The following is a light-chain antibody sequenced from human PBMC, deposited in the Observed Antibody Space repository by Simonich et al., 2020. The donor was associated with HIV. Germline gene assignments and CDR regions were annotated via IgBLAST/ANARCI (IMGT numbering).Light chain of an antibody. Sequence: DIQMTQSPSSLSASVGDRVTITCRASQGISTYLAWYQQKPGRVPKLLIYAATTLQLGVPSRFSGSGSGTDFTLTISTLQPEDVATYYCQKYNSFPLTFGGGTKVEIK. J-gene: IGKJ4*01. CDR2: AAT. CDR1: QGISTY. V-gene: IGKV1-27*01. CDR3: QKYNSFPLT.